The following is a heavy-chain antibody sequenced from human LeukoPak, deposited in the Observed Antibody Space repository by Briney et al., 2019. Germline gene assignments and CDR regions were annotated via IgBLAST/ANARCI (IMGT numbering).Heavy chain of an antibody. CDR2: IDPSVGST. CDR1: GYTFTSYY. Sequence: ASVKVSCKASGYTFTSYYMYWGRQAPGQGPEWMGIIDPSVGSTSYAQNFQGRVTMTRDTSTTTVYMELGSLRSQVKALYYCDRDRIYRTVVPGSDAFDIWGQGTMVIVSS. CDR3: DRDRIYRTVVPGSDAFDI. D-gene: IGHD2-15*01. J-gene: IGHJ3*02. V-gene: IGHV1-46*01.